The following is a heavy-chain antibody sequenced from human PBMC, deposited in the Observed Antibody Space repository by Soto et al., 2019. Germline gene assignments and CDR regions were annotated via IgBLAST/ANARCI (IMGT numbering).Heavy chain of an antibody. CDR2: MNQDGSEK. CDR1: GFTFSNSW. Sequence: GGSLRLSCAASGFTFSNSWMTWVRQAPGKGLEWVANMNQDGSEKYYEDSVKGRFTISRDNAKNSLSLQMNSLRAEDTAVYFCARDNRGTFDYWGQGALVTVSS. V-gene: IGHV3-7*03. D-gene: IGHD7-27*01. J-gene: IGHJ4*02. CDR3: ARDNRGTFDY.